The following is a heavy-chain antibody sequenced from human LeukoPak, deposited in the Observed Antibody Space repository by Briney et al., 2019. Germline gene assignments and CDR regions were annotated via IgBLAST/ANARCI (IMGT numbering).Heavy chain of an antibody. D-gene: IGHD6-19*01. V-gene: IGHV4-59*01. Sequence: SETLPLTCTVSGDSISGFYWNWIRQPPGKGLEWIGHVYDSGSTTYNPSVKSRVIISQDTSKNEFSLKLKSVTAADTAVYYCARGHYSSGWYLDYWGQGALVSVSS. CDR2: VYDSGST. J-gene: IGHJ4*02. CDR1: GDSISGFY. CDR3: ARGHYSSGWYLDY.